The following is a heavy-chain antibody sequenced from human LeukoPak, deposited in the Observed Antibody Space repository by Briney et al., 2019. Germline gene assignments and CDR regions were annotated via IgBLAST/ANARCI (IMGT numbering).Heavy chain of an antibody. Sequence: SETLSLTCTVSGGSISTYFWSWIRQPPGKGLEWIGYIYYSGSTNYNPSLKSRVTISLDTSKNQFSLKLSSVTAADTAVYYCARIGYSSGWLLDYWGQGTLVTVSS. D-gene: IGHD6-19*01. CDR2: IYYSGST. V-gene: IGHV4-59*12. J-gene: IGHJ4*02. CDR3: ARIGYSSGWLLDY. CDR1: GGSISTYF.